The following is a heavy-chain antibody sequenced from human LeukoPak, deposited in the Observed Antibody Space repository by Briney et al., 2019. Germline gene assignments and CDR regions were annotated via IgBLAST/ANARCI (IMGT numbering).Heavy chain of an antibody. D-gene: IGHD2-21*02. V-gene: IGHV3-66*01. Sequence: PGGSLRLSCAASGFTFSSYAMSWVRQAPGKGLEWVSVIYSGGSTYYADSVKGRFTISRDNSKNTLYLQMNSLRAEDTAVYYCARDLTGDKGYAFDIWGQGTMVTVSS. CDR3: ARDLTGDKGYAFDI. J-gene: IGHJ3*02. CDR2: IYSGGST. CDR1: GFTFSSYA.